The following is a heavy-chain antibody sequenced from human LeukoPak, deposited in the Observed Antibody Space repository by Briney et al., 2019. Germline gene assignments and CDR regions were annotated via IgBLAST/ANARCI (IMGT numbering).Heavy chain of an antibody. CDR1: GFTFSNAW. CDR2: IKSKTDGGTT. CDR3: ITDPEWELLRVDY. J-gene: IGHJ4*02. Sequence: GGSLRLSCAASGFTFSNAWMSWVRQAPGKGLEWVGRIKSKTDGGTTDYAAPVKGRFTISRDDSKNTLYLQMNSLKTEDTAVYYCITDPEWELLRVDYWGQGTLVTVSS. D-gene: IGHD1-26*01. V-gene: IGHV3-15*01.